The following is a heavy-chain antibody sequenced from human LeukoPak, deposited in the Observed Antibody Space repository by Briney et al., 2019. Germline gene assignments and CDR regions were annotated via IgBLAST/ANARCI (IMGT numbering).Heavy chain of an antibody. CDR2: ISGSGGST. J-gene: IGHJ6*02. D-gene: IGHD2-2*01. CDR3: AKGVYCSSTSCPYYYYGMDV. CDR1: GFTFSSYA. V-gene: IGHV3-23*01. Sequence: GGSLRLPCAASGFTFSSYAMSWVRQAPGKGLEWVSAISGSGGSTYYADSVKGRFTISRDYSKNTLYLQMNSLRAEDTAVYYCAKGVYCSSTSCPYYYYGMDVWGQGTTVTVSS.